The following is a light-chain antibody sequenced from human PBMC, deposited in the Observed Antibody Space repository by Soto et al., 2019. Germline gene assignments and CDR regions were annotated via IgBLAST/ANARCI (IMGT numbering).Light chain of an antibody. J-gene: IGKJ5*01. V-gene: IGKV1-39*01. Sequence: DIQMTQSSSSLAASVGDRVTFTCQASQAISNFLNWYQQKPGKAPKPLISTASSLHSGVPSRFSGSASGTDFTLTISSLQPEDFATYYCQQGDTTPITFGQGTRWRL. CDR2: TAS. CDR1: QAISNF. CDR3: QQGDTTPIT.